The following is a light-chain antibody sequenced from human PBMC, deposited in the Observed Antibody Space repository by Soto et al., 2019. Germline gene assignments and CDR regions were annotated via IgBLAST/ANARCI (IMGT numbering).Light chain of an antibody. CDR3: QQFNNVPPAT. CDR2: QTS. V-gene: IGKV3D-15*01. CDR1: QYINTR. J-gene: IGKJ1*01. Sequence: EIVLTQSPATLSSFPSDRVTLSCRASQYINTRLAWYQHRPGQAPRLLIYQTSIRAAGIPARFSGSGSETEFTLTISSLQSEDFAVYYCQQFNNVPPATFGQGTKVDVK.